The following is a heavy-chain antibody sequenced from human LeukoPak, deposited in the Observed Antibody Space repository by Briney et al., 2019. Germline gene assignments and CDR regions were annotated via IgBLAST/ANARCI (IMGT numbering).Heavy chain of an antibody. D-gene: IGHD3-10*01. Sequence: GESLKISFQDSGYRFTSYWISWVRQLPGKGLEWMGRIDLSDSYTYYSPSFQGHVTISVDKSITTAYLQWSSLKASDTAMYYCARRYGSGSSIDQWGQGTLVTVSS. V-gene: IGHV5-10-1*01. CDR1: GYRFTSYW. CDR2: IDLSDSYT. J-gene: IGHJ4*02. CDR3: ARRYGSGSSIDQ.